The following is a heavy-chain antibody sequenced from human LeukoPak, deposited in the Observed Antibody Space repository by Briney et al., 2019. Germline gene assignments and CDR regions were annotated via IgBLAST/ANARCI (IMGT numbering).Heavy chain of an antibody. V-gene: IGHV1-69*13. CDR2: IIPIFGTA. CDR1: GGTFSSYA. Sequence: GASVKVSCKASGGTFSSYAISWVRQAPGQGLEWMGGIIPIFGTANYAQKFQGRVTITADESTSTAYMELSSLRAEDTAVYYCARGPSYGSGTYRLLYYYYGMDVWGQGTTVTVSS. CDR3: ARGPSYGSGTYRLLYYYYGMDV. J-gene: IGHJ6*02. D-gene: IGHD3-10*01.